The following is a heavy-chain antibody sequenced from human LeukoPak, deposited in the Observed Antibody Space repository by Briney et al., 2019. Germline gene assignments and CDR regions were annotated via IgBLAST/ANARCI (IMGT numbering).Heavy chain of an antibody. D-gene: IGHD1-26*01. CDR1: GFTFDDYG. J-gene: IGHJ4*02. V-gene: IGHV3-20*04. Sequence: PGGSLRLSCAASGFTFDDYGMSWVRQAPGKGLEWVSGINWNGGSTGYADSVKGRFTISRDNAKNSLYLQMNSLRAEDTALYYCARVHGEWELLGTYYFDYWGQGTLVTVSS. CDR3: ARVHGEWELLGTYYFDY. CDR2: INWNGGST.